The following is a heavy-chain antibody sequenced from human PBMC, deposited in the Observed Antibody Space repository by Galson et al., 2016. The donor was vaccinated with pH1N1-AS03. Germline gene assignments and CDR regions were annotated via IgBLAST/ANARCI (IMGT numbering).Heavy chain of an antibody. Sequence: SLRLSCAGSGFSIRTYWMHWVRQVPGKGLVWVSRINTDGSSPNYADSVKGRFTISRDNAKHTLYLQMNRLGAEDTAFYYCARGSDDYIWGGYSGDYWSQGILVTVSS. CDR2: INTDGSSP. V-gene: IGHV3-74*01. CDR3: ARGSDDYIWGGYSGDY. D-gene: IGHD3-16*01. CDR1: GFSIRTYW. J-gene: IGHJ4*02.